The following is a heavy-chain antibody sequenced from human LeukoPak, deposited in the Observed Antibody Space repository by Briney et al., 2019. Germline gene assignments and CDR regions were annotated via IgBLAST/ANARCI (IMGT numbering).Heavy chain of an antibody. V-gene: IGHV4-34*01. CDR3: ARGKWLRSSFDY. D-gene: IGHD5-12*01. CDR2: INHSGST. CDR1: GGSFSGYY. Sequence: PSETLSLTCAVYGGSFSGYYWSWIRQPPGKGMEWIGEINHSGSTNYNPSLKSRVTISVDTCKNQLSLKLSSVTAADTAVYYCARGKWLRSSFDYWGQGTLVTVSS. J-gene: IGHJ4*02.